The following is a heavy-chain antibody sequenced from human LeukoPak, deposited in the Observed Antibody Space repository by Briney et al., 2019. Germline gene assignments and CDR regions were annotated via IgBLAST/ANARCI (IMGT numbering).Heavy chain of an antibody. D-gene: IGHD2-2*01. V-gene: IGHV1-2*02. CDR3: ARVECSSTSCYRAFDI. J-gene: IGHJ3*02. CDR1: GYTFTGYY. Sequence: GASVKVSCKASGYTFTGYYMHWVRQAPGQGLEWMGWINPNSGGTNYAQKFQGRVTMTRDTSISTAYMELSRLRSDDTAVYYCARVECSSTSCYRAFDIWGQGTMVTVSS. CDR2: INPNSGGT.